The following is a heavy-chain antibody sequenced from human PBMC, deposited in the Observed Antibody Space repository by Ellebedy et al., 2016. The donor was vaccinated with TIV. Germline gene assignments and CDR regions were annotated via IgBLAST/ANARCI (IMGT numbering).Heavy chain of an antibody. V-gene: IGHV3-11*04. CDR1: GFTFSDYY. CDR3: ARDAGYYGSGDDY. Sequence: GESLKISCAASGFTFSDYYMSWIRQAPGKGLEWVSYISSSGSTIYYADSVKGRFTISRDNAKNSLYLQMNSLRAEDTAVYYCARDAGYYGSGDDYWGQGTLVTVSS. J-gene: IGHJ4*02. D-gene: IGHD3-10*01. CDR2: ISSSGSTI.